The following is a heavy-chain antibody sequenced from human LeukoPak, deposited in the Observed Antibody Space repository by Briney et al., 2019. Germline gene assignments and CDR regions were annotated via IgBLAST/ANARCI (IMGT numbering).Heavy chain of an antibody. D-gene: IGHD1-26*01. J-gene: IGHJ4*02. V-gene: IGHV1-2*02. Sequence: ASVKVSCKASGYTFTSYGISWVRQAPGHGLEWMGWFSPKTGGSHFAQKFRGRVAMTTDTSISTAYLELSSLRSDDTAVYYCVRDSGGSYYYPSDYWGQGTLVTVSS. CDR3: VRDSGGSYYYPSDY. CDR2: FSPKTGGS. CDR1: GYTFTSYG.